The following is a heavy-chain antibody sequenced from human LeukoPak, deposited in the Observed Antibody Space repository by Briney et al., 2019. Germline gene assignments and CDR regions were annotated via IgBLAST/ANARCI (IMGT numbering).Heavy chain of an antibody. CDR2: IIPIFGTA. V-gene: IGHV1-69*06. D-gene: IGHD3-22*01. CDR1: GGTFSSYA. Sequence: GASVKVSCKASGGTFSSYAISWVRQAPGQGLEWMGGIIPIFGTANYAQKFQGRVTITADKSTSTAYMELSSLRSEDTAVYYCARGFGYYDSSGYFDYWGQGTLVTVSS. CDR3: ARGFGYYDSSGYFDY. J-gene: IGHJ4*02.